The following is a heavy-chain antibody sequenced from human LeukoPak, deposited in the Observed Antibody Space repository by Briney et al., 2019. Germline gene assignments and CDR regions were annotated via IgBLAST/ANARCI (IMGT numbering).Heavy chain of an antibody. D-gene: IGHD5-12*01. J-gene: IGHJ6*03. CDR3: AKGRRATTGPTHMDV. CDR1: GFTFSSYA. CDR2: ISYDGSNK. V-gene: IGHV3-30*04. Sequence: GRSLRLSCAASGFTFSSYAMHWVRQAPGKGLEWVAVISYDGSNKYYADSVKGRFTISRDNSENTLFLQMSSLTVEDTAVYYCAKGRRATTGPTHMDVWGKGTTVIVSS.